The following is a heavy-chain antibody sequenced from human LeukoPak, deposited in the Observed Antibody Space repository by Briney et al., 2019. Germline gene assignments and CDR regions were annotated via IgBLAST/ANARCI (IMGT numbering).Heavy chain of an antibody. Sequence: GESLKISCKGSGDSFTSYWIGWVRQMPGKGLEWMGIIYPGDSDTRYSPSFQGQVTISADKSISTAYLQWSSLKASDTAMYYCARSAAGKYYYYYYYMDVWGKGTTVTVSS. CDR3: ARSAAGKYYYYYYYMDV. V-gene: IGHV5-51*01. D-gene: IGHD6-13*01. J-gene: IGHJ6*03. CDR2: IYPGDSDT. CDR1: GDSFTSYW.